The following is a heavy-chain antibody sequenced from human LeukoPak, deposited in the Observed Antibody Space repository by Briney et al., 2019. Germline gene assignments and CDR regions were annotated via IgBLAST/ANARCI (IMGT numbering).Heavy chain of an antibody. V-gene: IGHV4-30-2*01. D-gene: IGHD4-11*01. Sequence: SETLSLTCTVSGGSISSGGYYWSWIRQPPGKGLEWIGYIYHSGSTYYNPSLKSRVTISVDRSKNQFSLKLSSVTAADTAVYYCASWVDYSNWRGDYWGQGTLVTVSS. J-gene: IGHJ4*02. CDR2: IYHSGST. CDR1: GGSISSGGYY. CDR3: ASWVDYSNWRGDY.